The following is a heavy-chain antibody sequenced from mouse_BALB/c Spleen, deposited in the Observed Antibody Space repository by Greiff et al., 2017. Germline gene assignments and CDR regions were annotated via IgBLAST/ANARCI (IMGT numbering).Heavy chain of an antibody. Sequence: QVQLQQSGAELMKPGASVKISCKATGYTFSSYWIAWVKQRPGHGLEWIGEILPGSGSTNYNEKFKGKATFTADTSSNTAYMQLSSLTSEDSAVYYCASGGYYDAMDYWGQGTSVTVSS. CDR3: ASGGYYDAMDY. V-gene: IGHV1-9*01. D-gene: IGHD2-2*01. J-gene: IGHJ4*01. CDR2: ILPGSGST. CDR1: GYTFSSYW.